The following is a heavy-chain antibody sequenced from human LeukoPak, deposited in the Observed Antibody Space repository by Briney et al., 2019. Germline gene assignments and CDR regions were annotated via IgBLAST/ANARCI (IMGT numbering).Heavy chain of an antibody. Sequence: SETLSLTCTVFGDSISGSKYFWGWIRQPPGKGLEWIGNFYSGGSTNYNPSLKSRVTISVDTSKNQFSLKLSSVTAADTAVYYCAREGGSGSYSPPLDYWGQGTLVTVSS. CDR1: GDSISGSKYF. V-gene: IGHV4-39*07. J-gene: IGHJ4*02. CDR3: AREGGSGSYSPPLDY. D-gene: IGHD3-10*01. CDR2: FYSGGST.